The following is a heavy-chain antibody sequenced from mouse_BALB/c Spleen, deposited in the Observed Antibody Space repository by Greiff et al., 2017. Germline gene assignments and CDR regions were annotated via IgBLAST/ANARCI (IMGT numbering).Heavy chain of an antibody. V-gene: IGHV14-3*02. CDR2: IDPANGNT. J-gene: IGHJ4*01. CDR1: GFNIKDTY. CDR3: AREYGKGYAMDY. D-gene: IGHD2-1*01. Sequence: EVKLQQSGAELVKPGASVKLSCTASGFNIKDTYMHWVKQRPEQGLEWIGRIDPANGNTKYDPKFQGKATITADTSSNTAYLQLSSLTSEDTAVYYCAREYGKGYAMDYWGQGTSVTVSS.